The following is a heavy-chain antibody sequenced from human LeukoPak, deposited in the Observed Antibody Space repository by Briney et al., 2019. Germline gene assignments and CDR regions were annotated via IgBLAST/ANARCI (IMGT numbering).Heavy chain of an antibody. CDR2: INPNSGGT. Sequence: ASVKVSCKASGYTFTGYYMHWVRQAPGQGLEWMGWINPNSGGTNYAQKFQARVTMTRDTSISTAYMELSRLRSDDTAVYYCARDMQYYYDSSGYTDAFDIWGQGTMVTVSS. D-gene: IGHD3-22*01. CDR3: ARDMQYYYDSSGYTDAFDI. V-gene: IGHV1-2*02. J-gene: IGHJ3*02. CDR1: GYTFTGYY.